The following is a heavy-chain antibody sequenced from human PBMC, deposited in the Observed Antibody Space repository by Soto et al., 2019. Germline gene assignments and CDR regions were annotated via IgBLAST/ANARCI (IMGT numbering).Heavy chain of an antibody. Sequence: GGSLRLSCAASGFTFRSYAIHWVRQAPGKGLEWVAVISRDGSNKYYVDSVKGRFTISRDNSKDTVYLQMNSLRDEDSAMFYCARSRSGAVADSFDFWGQGTQVTVPQ. V-gene: IGHV3-30*04. CDR2: ISRDGSNK. J-gene: IGHJ4*02. CDR3: ARSRSGAVADSFDF. CDR1: GFTFRSYA. D-gene: IGHD3-10*01.